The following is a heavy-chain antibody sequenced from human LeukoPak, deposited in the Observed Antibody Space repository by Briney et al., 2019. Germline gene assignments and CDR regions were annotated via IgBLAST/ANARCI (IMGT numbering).Heavy chain of an antibody. CDR1: GFTFSDYY. Sequence: GGSLRLSCAASGFTFSDYYMSWIRQAPGKGLEWVSAISGSGGSTYYADSVKGRFTISRDNSKNTLYLQMNSLRAEDTAVYYCAKVGMITFGGVIFDYWGQGTLVTVSS. V-gene: IGHV3-23*01. J-gene: IGHJ4*02. CDR3: AKVGMITFGGVIFDY. D-gene: IGHD3-16*01. CDR2: ISGSGGST.